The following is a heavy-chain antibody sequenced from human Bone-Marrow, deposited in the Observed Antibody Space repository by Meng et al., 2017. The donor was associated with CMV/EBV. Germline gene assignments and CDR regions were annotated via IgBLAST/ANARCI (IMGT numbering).Heavy chain of an antibody. CDR1: GFTFSRYN. J-gene: IGHJ6*04. CDR3: ARLGGGNYYYYAMAV. Sequence: GGSLRLSCAASGFTFSRYNMHWVRQAPGKGLEWVSSISSGSYNIDYADSVKGRFTISRDNAKNSLFLQMNSLRAEDTAVYYCARLGGGNYYYYAMAVWGKGNTVTVSS. D-gene: IGHD3-16*01. V-gene: IGHV3-21*06. CDR2: ISSGSYNI.